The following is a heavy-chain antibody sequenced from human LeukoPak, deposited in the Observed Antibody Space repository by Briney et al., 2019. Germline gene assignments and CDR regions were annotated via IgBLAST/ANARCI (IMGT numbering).Heavy chain of an antibody. Sequence: SVKVSCKASGYTFTSYSMHWVRQAPGQGLEWMGGIIPIFGTANYAQKFQGRVTITADESTSTAYMELSSLRPEDTAVYYCARATEASGIAVAGHYYYYYGMDVWGQGTTVTVSS. CDR1: GYTFTSYS. D-gene: IGHD6-19*01. CDR3: ARATEASGIAVAGHYYYYYGMDV. J-gene: IGHJ6*02. CDR2: IIPIFGTA. V-gene: IGHV1-69*13.